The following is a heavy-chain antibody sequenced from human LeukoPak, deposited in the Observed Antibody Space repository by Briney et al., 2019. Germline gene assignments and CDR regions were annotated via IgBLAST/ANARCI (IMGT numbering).Heavy chain of an antibody. J-gene: IGHJ4*02. D-gene: IGHD6-13*01. V-gene: IGHV3-23*01. CDR2: ISGSGEST. Sequence: GGSLRLSCAASGFTFRSYAMSWVRQAPGKGLEWVSAISGSGESTHYADSVKGRFTISRDNSKKTLYLQMNSLRAEDTAVYYCAKVGAAATGYDYWGQGILVTVSS. CDR1: GFTFRSYA. CDR3: AKVGAAATGYDY.